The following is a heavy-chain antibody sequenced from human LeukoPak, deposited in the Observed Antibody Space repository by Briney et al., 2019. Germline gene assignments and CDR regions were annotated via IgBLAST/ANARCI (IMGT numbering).Heavy chain of an antibody. D-gene: IGHD2-21*02. CDR3: ASGPYCGGDCYPYYFDY. CDR2: INSDGSST. CDR1: GFTFSSYW. J-gene: IGHJ4*02. Sequence: PGGSLRLSCAASGFTFSSYWMHWVRQAPGKGLVWVSRINSDGSSTSYADSVKGRFTISRDNAKNTLYLRMNSLRAEDTAVYYCASGPYCGGDCYPYYFDYWGQGTLVTVSS. V-gene: IGHV3-74*01.